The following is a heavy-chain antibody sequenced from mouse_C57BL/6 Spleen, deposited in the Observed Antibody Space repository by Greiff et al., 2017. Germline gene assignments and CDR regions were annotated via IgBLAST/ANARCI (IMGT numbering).Heavy chain of an antibody. CDR1: GYTFTSYW. Sequence: VQLQQPGAELVKPGASVKLSCKASGYTFTSYWMHWVKQRPGQGLEWIGMIHPNSGSTNYNEKFKSKATLTVDKSSSTAYMQLSSLTSEDSAVYYCARRGPYWYFDVWGTGTTVTVSS. V-gene: IGHV1-64*01. CDR2: IHPNSGST. J-gene: IGHJ1*03. CDR3: ARRGPYWYFDV.